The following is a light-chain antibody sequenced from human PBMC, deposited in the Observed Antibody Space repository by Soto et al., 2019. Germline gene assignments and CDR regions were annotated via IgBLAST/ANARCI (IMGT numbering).Light chain of an antibody. CDR3: QSYDSSLSTDV. CDR2: GHS. CDR1: NSNIGAGYD. J-gene: IGLJ1*01. V-gene: IGLV1-40*01. Sequence: QSVLTQPPSVSGAPGQRVTISCTGSNSNIGAGYDVHWYQQLPGTAPKLLIYGHSNRPSGVPDRFSGSKSGTSASLAITGLQAEDDADYYCQSYDSSLSTDVFGTGTKVTVL.